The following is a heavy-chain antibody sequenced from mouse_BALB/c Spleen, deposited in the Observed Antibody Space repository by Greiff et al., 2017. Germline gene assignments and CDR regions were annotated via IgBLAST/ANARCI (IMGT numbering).Heavy chain of an antibody. CDR2: IYPGDGDT. CDR3: ARAGSLAWFAY. V-gene: IGHV1-80*01. D-gene: IGHD6-1*01. CDR1: GYAFSSYW. Sequence: QVQLKESGAELVRPGSSVKISCKASGYAFSSYWMNWVKQRPGQGLEWIGQIYPGDGDTNYNGKFKGKATLTADKSSSTAYMQLSSLTSEDSAVYFCARAGSLAWFAYWSQGTLVTVSA. J-gene: IGHJ3*01.